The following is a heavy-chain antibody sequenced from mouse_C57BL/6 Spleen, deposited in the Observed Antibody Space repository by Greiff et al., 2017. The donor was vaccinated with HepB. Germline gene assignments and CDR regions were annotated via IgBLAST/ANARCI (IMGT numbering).Heavy chain of an antibody. V-gene: IGHV1-22*01. CDR3: ARDYYGSSYGWYFDV. CDR2: INPNNGGT. Sequence: VQLQQSGPELVKPGASVKMSCKASGYTFTDYNMHWVKQSHGKSLEWIGYINPNNGGTSYNQKFKGKATLTVNKSSSTAYMELRSLTSEDSAVYYCARDYYGSSYGWYFDVWGTGTTVTVSS. J-gene: IGHJ1*03. D-gene: IGHD1-1*01. CDR1: GYTFTDYN.